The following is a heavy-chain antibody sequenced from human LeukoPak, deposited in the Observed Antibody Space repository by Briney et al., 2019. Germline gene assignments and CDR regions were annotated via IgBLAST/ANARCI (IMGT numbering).Heavy chain of an antibody. CDR2: INWNGGST. D-gene: IGHD3-22*01. J-gene: IGHJ4*02. Sequence: GGSLRLSCAASGFTFDDYAMHWVRQAPGKGLEWVSGINWNGGSTGYADSVKGRFTISRDNAKNSLYLQMNNLGAEDTALYYCARGGYYYDSSGYYYGGVRYFDYWGQGTLVTVSS. CDR3: ARGGYYYDSSGYYYGGVRYFDY. V-gene: IGHV3-20*04. CDR1: GFTFDDYA.